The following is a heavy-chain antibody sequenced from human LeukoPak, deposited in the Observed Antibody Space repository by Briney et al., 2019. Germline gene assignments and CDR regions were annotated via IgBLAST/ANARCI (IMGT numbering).Heavy chain of an antibody. D-gene: IGHD3-10*01. CDR2: ISWNSGSI. CDR1: GFTFDDYA. V-gene: IGHV3-9*01. Sequence: GGSLRLSCAASGFTFDDYAMHWVRQAPGKGLEWVSGISWNSGSIGYADSVKGRFTISRDNAKNSLYLQMNSLRAEDTAVYYCAKDQENYGSGSYWRASDYWGQGTLVTVSP. CDR3: AKDQENYGSGSYWRASDY. J-gene: IGHJ4*02.